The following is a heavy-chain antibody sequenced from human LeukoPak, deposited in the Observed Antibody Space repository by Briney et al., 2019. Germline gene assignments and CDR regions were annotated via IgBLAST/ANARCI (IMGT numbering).Heavy chain of an antibody. Sequence: PGGSLRLSCAASGFTFSSYSMNWVRQAPGKGLEWVSSISSSSSYIHSADSVRGRFTISRDNAKNSLFLQMNSLRAEDTAVYYCARIGDFWSGYLNWGQGSLVTVSS. CDR3: ARIGDFWSGYLN. J-gene: IGHJ4*02. CDR2: ISSSSSYI. CDR1: GFTFSSYS. D-gene: IGHD3-3*01. V-gene: IGHV3-21*01.